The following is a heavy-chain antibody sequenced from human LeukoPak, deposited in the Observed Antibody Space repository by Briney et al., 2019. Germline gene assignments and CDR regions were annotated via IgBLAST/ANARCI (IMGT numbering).Heavy chain of an antibody. J-gene: IGHJ6*02. CDR1: GGSISSSSYY. V-gene: IGHV4-39*07. D-gene: IGHD3-22*01. CDR3: ARAAGGSGYPAYYYYYGIDV. CDR2: IYYSGST. Sequence: SETLSLTCTVSGGSISSSSYYWGWIRQPPGKGLEWIGSIYYSGSTYYNPSLKSRVTISVDTSKNQFSLKLSSVTAADTAVYYCARAAGGSGYPAYYYYYGIDVWGQGTTVTVSS.